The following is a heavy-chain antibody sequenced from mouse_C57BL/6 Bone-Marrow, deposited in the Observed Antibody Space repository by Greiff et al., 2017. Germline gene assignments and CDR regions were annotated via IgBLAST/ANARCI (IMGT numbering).Heavy chain of an antibody. CDR1: GYTFTSYW. Sequence: QVQLQQSGTELVKPGASVKLSCKASGYTFTSYWMHWVKQRPGPGLEWIGNINPSNGGTNYNEKFKSKATLTVDKSSSTAYMQLSSLTSEDSAVYYCARVRYYYGSSYWFAYWGQGTLVTVSA. J-gene: IGHJ3*01. CDR2: INPSNGGT. CDR3: ARVRYYYGSSYWFAY. D-gene: IGHD1-1*01. V-gene: IGHV1-53*01.